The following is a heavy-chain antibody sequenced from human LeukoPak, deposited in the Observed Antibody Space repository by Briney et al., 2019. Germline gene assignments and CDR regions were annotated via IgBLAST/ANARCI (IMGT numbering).Heavy chain of an antibody. V-gene: IGHV1-18*01. J-gene: IGHJ4*02. CDR3: ARGPNGPPPGDFDY. D-gene: IGHD2-8*01. CDR1: DYTFTSYG. CDR2: ISAYNGNT. Sequence: GASVKVSCKASDYTFTSYGISWVRQAPGQGLEWMGWISAYNGNTNYAQKLQGRVTMTTDTSTSTAYMELRSLRSDDTAVYYCARGPNGPPPGDFDYWGQETLVTVSS.